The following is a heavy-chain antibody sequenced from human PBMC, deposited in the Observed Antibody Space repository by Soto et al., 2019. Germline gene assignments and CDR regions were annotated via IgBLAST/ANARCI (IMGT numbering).Heavy chain of an antibody. V-gene: IGHV3-33*01. D-gene: IGHD3-22*01. CDR3: ARESSHYDSSGPTLERYYYYGMDV. CDR1: GFTFSSYG. J-gene: IGHJ6*02. Sequence: PGGSLRLSCAASGFTFSSYGMHWVRQAPGKGLEWVAVIWYDGSNKYYADSVKGRFTISRDNSKNTLYLQMNSLRAEDTAVYYCARESSHYDSSGPTLERYYYYGMDVWGQGTTVTVSS. CDR2: IWYDGSNK.